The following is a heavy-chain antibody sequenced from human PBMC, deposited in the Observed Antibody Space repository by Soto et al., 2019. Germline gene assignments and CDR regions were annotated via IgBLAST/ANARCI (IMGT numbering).Heavy chain of an antibody. CDR1: RFFFSAYA. V-gene: IGHV3-30-3*01. Sequence: QGKLVESGGGVVQPGRSLSLSSTASRFFFSAYAMHWVRQAPGKGLEWVAAISYDGNVKYYAENVKGRSTISRDNSKDTLYLPMDSLTGEATAVYYCPKASGASNYYYYGIAVWGQGTAVTVSS. CDR3: PKASGASNYYYYGIAV. D-gene: IGHD3-10*01. J-gene: IGHJ6*02. CDR2: ISYDGNVK.